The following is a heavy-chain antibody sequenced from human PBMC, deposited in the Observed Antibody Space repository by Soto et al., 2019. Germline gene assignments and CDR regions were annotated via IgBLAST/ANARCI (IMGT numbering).Heavy chain of an antibody. D-gene: IGHD5-12*01. V-gene: IGHV4-34*01. CDR3: ARGQEGIVATP. Sequence: QVQLQQWGAGLLKPSETLSLTCTVNGGSLTGYYWSWIRQPPGKGLEWIGEVKDGGSTNSSPSLRGRVSISADTAKNHLALRLNSVTAADTAGYFCARGQEGIVATPGDQGALVTVSS. J-gene: IGHJ1*01. CDR2: VKDGGST. CDR1: GGSLTGYY.